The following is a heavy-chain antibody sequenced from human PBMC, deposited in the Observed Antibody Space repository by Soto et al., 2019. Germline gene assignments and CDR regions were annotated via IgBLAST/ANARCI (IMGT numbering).Heavy chain of an antibody. J-gene: IGHJ6*03. D-gene: IGHD1-1*01. CDR2: TYYRSKWYN. CDR1: GDSVSSNSAG. V-gene: IGHV6-1*01. Sequence: QVQLQLSGPGLVKPSQTLSLTCDISGDSVSSNSAGWNWIRQTPSRGLEWLGRTYYRSKWYNNYAVSVKSRIPIHPDTSKNQFSLQLNSVTPEDTAVYYCARGSWDDVSGHYYMDVWGKGTTVTVSS. CDR3: ARGSWDDVSGHYYMDV.